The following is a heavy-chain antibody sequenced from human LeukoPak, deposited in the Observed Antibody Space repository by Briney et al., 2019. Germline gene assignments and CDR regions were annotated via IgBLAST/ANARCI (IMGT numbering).Heavy chain of an antibody. J-gene: IGHJ4*02. CDR3: ARIHIVGPTGVIDY. V-gene: IGHV1-18*01. CDR2: ISAYNGNT. D-gene: IGHD1-26*01. Sequence: GSSVKVSCKASGYTFTSYGINWVRQDPGQGLEWMGWISAYNGNTNYAQNLQGRVTMTTDTSTSTVYMELRSLRSDDTAVYYCARIHIVGPTGVIDYWGQGTLVTVSS. CDR1: GYTFTSYG.